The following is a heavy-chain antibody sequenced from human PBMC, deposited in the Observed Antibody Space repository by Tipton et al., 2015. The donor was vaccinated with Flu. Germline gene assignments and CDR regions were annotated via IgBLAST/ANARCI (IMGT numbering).Heavy chain of an antibody. CDR1: GGSIRNTY. D-gene: IGHD3-3*01. Sequence: TLRLSCSVSGGSIRNTYWSWIRQPPGKGLEWIGYMFYSGSTNYNPSLRSRVTMSVDTSKNQFSLKLSSVTAADTAVYYCAREVTIFGVDRTYWYFDLWGRGTLVTVSS. CDR3: AREVTIFGVDRTYWYFDL. V-gene: IGHV4-59*01. CDR2: MFYSGST. J-gene: IGHJ2*01.